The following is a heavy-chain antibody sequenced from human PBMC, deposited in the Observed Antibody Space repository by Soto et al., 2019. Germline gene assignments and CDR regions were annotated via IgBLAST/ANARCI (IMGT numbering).Heavy chain of an antibody. D-gene: IGHD6-19*01. CDR2: INGDYGNT. Sequence: GASVKVSCKASGYTFYSHSISWVRQAPGQGLEWMGRINGDYGNTQYAQKFRGRVTMTTDTSTTTVYMELTNLRSDDTAVYYCARGAVAGPYNWFDPWGQGTLVTVCS. J-gene: IGHJ5*02. V-gene: IGHV1-18*01. CDR1: GYTFYSHS. CDR3: ARGAVAGPYNWFDP.